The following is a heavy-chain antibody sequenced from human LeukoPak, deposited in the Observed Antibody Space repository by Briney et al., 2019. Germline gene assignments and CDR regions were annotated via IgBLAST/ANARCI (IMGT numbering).Heavy chain of an antibody. J-gene: IGHJ4*02. CDR2: IYYRGTT. V-gene: IGHV4-39*01. CDR1: GGSTSSRSYY. Sequence: SETLSLTCTVSGGSTSSRSYYWGWIRQPPGKGLEWIGSIYYRGTTYYSPPLRSRVTISVDTSKNQFSLRLSSVTAADTAVYYCARTIGDYVPYFDYWGQGTLVTVSS. CDR3: ARTIGDYVPYFDY. D-gene: IGHD4-17*01.